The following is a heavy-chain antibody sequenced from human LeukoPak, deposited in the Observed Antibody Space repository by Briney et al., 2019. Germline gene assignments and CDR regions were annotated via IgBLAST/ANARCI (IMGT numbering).Heavy chain of an antibody. Sequence: GGSLRLSCGDSGFTFSDYGMNWVRQAPGKGLEWVSYMSSSGATMHYADSVKGRFTISRDNARNSLYLQMNSLSAEDTAVYYCTRETPFGGYTYGRGYFHYWGQGTLVTVSS. CDR3: TRETPFGGYTYGRGYFHY. CDR1: GFTFSDYG. V-gene: IGHV3-48*04. D-gene: IGHD5-18*01. CDR2: MSSSGATM. J-gene: IGHJ4*02.